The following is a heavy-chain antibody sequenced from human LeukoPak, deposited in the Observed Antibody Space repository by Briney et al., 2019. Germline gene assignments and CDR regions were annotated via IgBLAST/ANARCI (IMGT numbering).Heavy chain of an antibody. CDR1: GFTFSSYW. D-gene: IGHD3-10*01. CDR2: INSDGSST. J-gene: IGHJ4*02. Sequence: GGSLRFSCAASGFTFSSYWMHWVRQAPGKGLVWVSRINSDGSSTSYADSVKGRFTISRDNAKNTLYLQMNSLRAEDTAVYYCAPNYGSGSSLDYWGQGTLVTVSS. V-gene: IGHV3-74*01. CDR3: APNYGSGSSLDY.